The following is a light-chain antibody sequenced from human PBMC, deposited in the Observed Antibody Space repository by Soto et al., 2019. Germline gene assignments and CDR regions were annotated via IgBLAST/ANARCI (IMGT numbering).Light chain of an antibody. J-gene: IGKJ1*01. CDR1: QSVSSSY. CDR3: QQYGGSWT. V-gene: IGKV3-20*01. Sequence: EIVLTQSPGTLSLSPGERATLSCRASQSVSSSYLAWYQQKPGQAPRLLIYGASSRATGIPDRFSGSGSGTDFTLTISRLEPEDFAVSYCQQYGGSWTFGQGTKVEIK. CDR2: GAS.